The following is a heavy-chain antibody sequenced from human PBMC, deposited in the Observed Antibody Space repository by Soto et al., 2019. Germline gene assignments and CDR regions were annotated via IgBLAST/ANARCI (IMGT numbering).Heavy chain of an antibody. CDR2: ISGSGGST. Sequence: GGSLRLSCAASGFTFSSYAMSWVRQAPGKGLEWVSAISGSGGSTYYADSVKGRFTISRDNSKNTLYLQMNSLRAEETAVYYCAKDGYSSGWYDYWGQGTLVTVSS. J-gene: IGHJ4*02. CDR1: GFTFSSYA. CDR3: AKDGYSSGWYDY. D-gene: IGHD6-19*01. V-gene: IGHV3-23*01.